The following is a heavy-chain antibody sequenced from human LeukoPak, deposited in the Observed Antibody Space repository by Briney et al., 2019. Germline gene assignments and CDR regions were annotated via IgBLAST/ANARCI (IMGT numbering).Heavy chain of an antibody. Sequence: PGGSLRLSCAASGFTFDDYAMHWVRQAPGKGLEWVSLISWDGASTYYADSVEGRFSISRDNSRNSLYLQMNSLRAEDTALYYCAKAMSIGAPLPSGLDYWGQGTLVTVSS. CDR1: GFTFDDYA. V-gene: IGHV3-43D*03. J-gene: IGHJ4*02. D-gene: IGHD6-6*01. CDR3: AKAMSIGAPLPSGLDY. CDR2: ISWDGAST.